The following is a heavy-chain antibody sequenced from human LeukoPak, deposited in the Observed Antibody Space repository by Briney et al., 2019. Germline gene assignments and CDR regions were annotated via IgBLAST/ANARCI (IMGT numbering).Heavy chain of an antibody. J-gene: IGHJ4*02. CDR2: INPDSGFT. D-gene: IGHD3-16*01. CDR3: APTAEAYTSWWKV. CDR1: GYKFTDDY. V-gene: IGHV1-2*02. Sequence: GASVKVSCKASGYKFTDDYMHRVRQAPGQGLEFMGWINPDSGFTNYAQKFKGRVTMTRDTSISTAYLEVRSLTSDDTAVYYCAPTAEAYTSWWKVWGQGTLVTVSS.